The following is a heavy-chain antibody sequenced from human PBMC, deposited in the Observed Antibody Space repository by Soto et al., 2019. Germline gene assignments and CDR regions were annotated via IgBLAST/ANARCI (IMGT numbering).Heavy chain of an antibody. J-gene: IGHJ6*02. CDR1: VFTFSDYY. D-gene: IGHD2-8*01. CDR3: ARVVGYCTNGVCYSLGYYYYGMDV. CDR2: ISSSSSYT. Sequence: GWSLRLSCASSVFTFSDYYMSWIRQAPGKGLEWVSYISSSSSYTNYADSVKGRFTISRDNAKNSLYLQMNSLRAEDTAVYYCARVVGYCTNGVCYSLGYYYYGMDVWGQGTTVTVSS. V-gene: IGHV3-11*06.